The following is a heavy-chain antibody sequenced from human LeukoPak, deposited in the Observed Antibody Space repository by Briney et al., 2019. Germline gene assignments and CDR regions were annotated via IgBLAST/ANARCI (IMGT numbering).Heavy chain of an antibody. CDR2: IYSDGSI. V-gene: IGHV3-53*01. J-gene: IGHJ3*02. CDR3: ARDRRRLRGMNGDGDAFDI. Sequence: GGSLRLSCAASGFSVGGNYISWVRLAPGKGLEWVSMIYSDGSIFHADSVKGRFTVSRDNSRNTLDLQMNSLRVEDTAVYFCARDRRRLRGMNGDGDAFDIWGQGTMVTVSS. D-gene: IGHD1-1*01. CDR1: GFSVGGNY.